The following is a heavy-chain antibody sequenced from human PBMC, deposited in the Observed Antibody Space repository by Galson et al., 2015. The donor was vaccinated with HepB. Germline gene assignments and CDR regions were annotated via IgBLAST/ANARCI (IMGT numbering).Heavy chain of an antibody. D-gene: IGHD2-2*01. V-gene: IGHV2-70*11. CDR2: IDWDDDK. J-gene: IGHJ3*02. Sequence: PALVNPTQTLTLTCTFSGFSLTTRGLCVSWIRQPPGKALEWLARIDWDDDKYYSTSLKTRLTISRDTSENQVVLSVTNMDPADTATYYCARSRGYCSSTSCYSGPFDIWGQGTMVTVSS. CDR3: ARSRGYCSSTSCYSGPFDI. CDR1: GFSLTTRGLC.